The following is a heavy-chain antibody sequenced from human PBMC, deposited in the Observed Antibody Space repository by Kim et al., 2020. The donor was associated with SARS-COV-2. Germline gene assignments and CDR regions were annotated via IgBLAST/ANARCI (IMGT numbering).Heavy chain of an antibody. V-gene: IGHV3-48*02. Sequence: GGSLRLSCAASGFIFSTYGMNWVRQAPGKGLEWVSYISSDSHMVYDADSVKGRFTISRDNAKNSLYLQMNSLRDEDTAVYYCAKIVSLVDGTNAFDIWGQGTMVTVSS. J-gene: IGHJ3*02. CDR1: GFIFSTYG. D-gene: IGHD1-1*01. CDR2: ISSDSHMV. CDR3: AKIVSLVDGTNAFDI.